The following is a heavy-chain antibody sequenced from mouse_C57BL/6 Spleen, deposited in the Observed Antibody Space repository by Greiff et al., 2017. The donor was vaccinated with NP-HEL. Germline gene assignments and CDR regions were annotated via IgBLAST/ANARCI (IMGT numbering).Heavy chain of an antibody. CDR2: IYPGGGYT. J-gene: IGHJ2*01. V-gene: IGHV1-63*01. D-gene: IGHD1-1*01. CDR3: AIKGSITTGFDY. Sequence: QVQLKQSGAELVRPGTSVKMSCKASGYTFTNYWIGWAKQRPGHGLEWIGDIYPGGGYTNYNEKFKGKATLTADKSSSTAYMQFSSLTSEDSAIYYCAIKGSITTGFDYWGQGTTLTVSS. CDR1: GYTFTNYW.